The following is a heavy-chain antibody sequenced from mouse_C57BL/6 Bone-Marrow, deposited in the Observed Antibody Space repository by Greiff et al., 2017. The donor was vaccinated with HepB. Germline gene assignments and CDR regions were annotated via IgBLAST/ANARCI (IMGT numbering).Heavy chain of an antibody. CDR2: ISPGSGST. J-gene: IGHJ3*01. Sequence: QVQLQQPGAELVKPGASVKMSCKASGSTFTSSWITWVKQRPGQGLEWIGEISPGSGSTNNNEKLKSKAPLTVTTSSSPAYMQLSSLTAEDSAVYYCARGKAWFAYWGQGTLVTVSA. CDR1: GSTFTSSW. CDR3: ARGKAWFAY. V-gene: IGHV1-55*01.